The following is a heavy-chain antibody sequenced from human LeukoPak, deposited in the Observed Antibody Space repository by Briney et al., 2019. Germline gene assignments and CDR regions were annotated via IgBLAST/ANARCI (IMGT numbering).Heavy chain of an antibody. V-gene: IGHV4-34*01. CDR2: INHSGST. J-gene: IGHJ4*02. Sequence: PSETLSLTCAVYGGSLSGYYWNWIRQPPGKGLEWIGEINHSGSTKYNPSLKSRVTISVDTSKNQFSLKLSSVTASDTAVYYCARRGDIVVVPAALDGHDYWGQGTLVTVSS. D-gene: IGHD2-2*01. CDR3: ARRGDIVVVPAALDGHDY. CDR1: GGSLSGYY.